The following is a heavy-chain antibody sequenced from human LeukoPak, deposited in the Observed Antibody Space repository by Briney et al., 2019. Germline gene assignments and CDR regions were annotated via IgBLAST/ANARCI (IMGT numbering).Heavy chain of an antibody. CDR1: GASISSADHW. V-gene: IGHV4-39*01. J-gene: IGHJ4*02. D-gene: IGHD1-26*01. CDR2: IYHSGSI. Sequence: PSETLSLTRSVSGASISSADHWWAWIRQSPGMGLEWIGSIYHSGSIYYNPSLKSRLTISEETSRNQFSLRLNSLTAAETAVYYCARQIARGLWAFDSWGQGSLVTVTS. CDR3: ARQIARGLWAFDS.